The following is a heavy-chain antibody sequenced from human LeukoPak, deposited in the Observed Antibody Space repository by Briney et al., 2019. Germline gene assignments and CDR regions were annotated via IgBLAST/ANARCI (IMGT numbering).Heavy chain of an antibody. CDR1: GDSVSSNSAA. CDR3: AREHYYDSSGYYAYYFDY. CDR2: TYYRSKWYN. Sequence: SQTLSLTCAISGDSVSSNSAAWNWIRQSPSRGLEWLGRTYYRSKWYNDYAVSVKSRITINPDTSKNQFSLQLNSVTPEDTAVYYCAREHYYDSSGYYAYYFDYWGQGTLVTVSP. D-gene: IGHD3-22*01. V-gene: IGHV6-1*01. J-gene: IGHJ4*02.